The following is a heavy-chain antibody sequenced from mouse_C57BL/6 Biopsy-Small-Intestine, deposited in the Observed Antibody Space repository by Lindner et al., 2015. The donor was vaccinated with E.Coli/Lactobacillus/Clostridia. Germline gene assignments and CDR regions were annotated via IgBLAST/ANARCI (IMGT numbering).Heavy chain of an antibody. CDR2: TSSGSSTI. J-gene: IGHJ2*01. Sequence: VQLQESGGGLVKPGGSLKLSCAASGFTFSDYGMHWVRQAPEKGLEWVAYTSSGSSTIYYADTVKGRFTISRDNAKNTLFLQMTSLRSEDTAMYYCARLTGSGGGYFDYWGQGTTLTVSS. D-gene: IGHD4-1*01. CDR1: GFTFSDYG. V-gene: IGHV5-17*01. CDR3: ARLTGSGGGYFDY.